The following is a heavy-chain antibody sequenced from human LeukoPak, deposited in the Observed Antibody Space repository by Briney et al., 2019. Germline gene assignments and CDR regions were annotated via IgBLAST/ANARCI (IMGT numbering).Heavy chain of an antibody. CDR2: ISSDGGTE. J-gene: IGHJ5*02. V-gene: IGHV3-30*18. CDR3: AKGAFTSTWYGNWFDP. CDR1: GFTVSSNY. Sequence: PGGSLRFSCAASGFTVSSNYMSWVRQAPGKGLEWVATISSDGGTEQYAESVRGRITISRDNSKNTLYLEMHSLTSEDAAVYYCAKGAFTSTWYGNWFDPWGQGTLVTVSS. D-gene: IGHD6-13*01.